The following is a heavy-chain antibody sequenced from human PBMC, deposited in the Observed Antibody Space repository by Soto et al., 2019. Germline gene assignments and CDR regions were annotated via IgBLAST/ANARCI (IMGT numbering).Heavy chain of an antibody. D-gene: IGHD4-17*01. CDR1: GYTFTSYA. Sequence: ASVKVSCKASGYTFTSYAMHWVRQAPGQRLEWMGWINAGNGNTKYSQKFQGRVTITRDTSASTAYMELSSLRSEDTAVYYCAGSGATVTNPYYYYYGMDVWGQGTTVTVSS. CDR3: AGSGATVTNPYYYYYGMDV. J-gene: IGHJ6*02. V-gene: IGHV1-3*01. CDR2: INAGNGNT.